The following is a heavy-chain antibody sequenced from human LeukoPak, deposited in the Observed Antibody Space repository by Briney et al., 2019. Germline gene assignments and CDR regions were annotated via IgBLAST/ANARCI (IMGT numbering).Heavy chain of an antibody. CDR3: ARDQADIDYYYYNGMDV. J-gene: IGHJ6*04. V-gene: IGHV1-18*04. Sequence: ASVKVSCKASGYTFTSYGISWVRQAPGQGLEWMGWISAYNGNTNYAQKLQGRVTMTTDTSTSTAYMELRSLRSDDTAVYYCARDQADIDYYYYNGMDVWGKGTTVTVSS. CDR1: GYTFTSYG. D-gene: IGHD5-12*01. CDR2: ISAYNGNT.